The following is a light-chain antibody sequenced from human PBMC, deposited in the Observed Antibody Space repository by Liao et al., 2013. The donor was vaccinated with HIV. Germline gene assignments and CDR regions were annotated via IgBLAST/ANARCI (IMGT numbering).Light chain of an antibody. V-gene: IGLV3-1*01. J-gene: IGLJ3*02. CDR2: QDS. CDR1: KLGDKY. CDR3: QAWDSSTWV. Sequence: SYELTQPPSVSVSPGQTASITCSGDKLGDKYACWYQQKPGQSPVLVIYQDSKRPSGIHERFSGSNSGNTATLTIRGTQAVDEADYYCQAWDSSTWVFGGGTKLTVL.